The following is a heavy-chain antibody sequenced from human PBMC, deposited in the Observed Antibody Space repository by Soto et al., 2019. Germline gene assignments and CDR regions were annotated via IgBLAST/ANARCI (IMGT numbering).Heavy chain of an antibody. Sequence: QVQLQESGPGLVKPSQTLSLTCTVSGGSISSGDYYWSWIRQHPGKGLEWIGYIYYSGSTHYSSSLKSRVTRSIDTSKNQFPLKLTSVTAADTAVYYCARLSSIDSSGYYLDYWGQGTLVTVSS. CDR1: GGSISSGDYY. J-gene: IGHJ4*02. CDR3: ARLSSIDSSGYYLDY. V-gene: IGHV4-31*03. D-gene: IGHD3-22*01. CDR2: IYYSGST.